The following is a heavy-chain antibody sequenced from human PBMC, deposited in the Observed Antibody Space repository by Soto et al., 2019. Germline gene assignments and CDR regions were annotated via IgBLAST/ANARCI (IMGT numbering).Heavy chain of an antibody. Sequence: QVQLVESGGGVVQPGRSLRLSCAASGITFSTSGMHWVRQAPGKGLEWVAMIWSDGSSQLYADSVNGRFTISRDNSRNTVYLQMDSLRAEDTAVYYCVRDKGTTSLDHWGRGTMVTVSS. D-gene: IGHD1-1*01. J-gene: IGHJ4*02. CDR1: GITFSTSG. V-gene: IGHV3-33*01. CDR3: VRDKGTTSLDH. CDR2: IWSDGSSQ.